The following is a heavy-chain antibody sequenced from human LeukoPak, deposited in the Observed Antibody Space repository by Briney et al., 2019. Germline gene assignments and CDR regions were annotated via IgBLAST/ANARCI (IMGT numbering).Heavy chain of an antibody. V-gene: IGHV1-18*01. J-gene: IGHJ5*02. CDR3: ARKVVVAATENWFDP. Sequence: ASVKVSCKASGYTFTSYGISWVRQAPGQGLEWMGWISAYNGNTNYAQKLQGRVTMTTDTSTCTAYMELRSLRSDDTAVYYCARKVVVAATENWFDPWGQGTLVTVSS. CDR1: GYTFTSYG. D-gene: IGHD2-15*01. CDR2: ISAYNGNT.